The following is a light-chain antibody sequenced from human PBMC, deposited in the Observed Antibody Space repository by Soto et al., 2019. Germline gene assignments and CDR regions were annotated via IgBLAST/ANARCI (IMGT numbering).Light chain of an antibody. J-gene: IGLJ1*01. CDR2: GNN. CDR3: QSYDSRLTAYV. Sequence: QSVLTQPPSVSGAPGQRVTISCTGSSSSIGAGYDVHWYHQLPGAAPKLLVSGNNNRPSGVPDRFSASKSGTSASAAIAGLQTEDEAQYYCQSYDSRLTAYVFGTGTKLTVL. CDR1: SSSIGAGYD. V-gene: IGLV1-40*01.